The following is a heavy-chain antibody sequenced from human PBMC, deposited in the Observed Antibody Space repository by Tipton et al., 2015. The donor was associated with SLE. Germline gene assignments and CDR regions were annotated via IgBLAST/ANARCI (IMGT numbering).Heavy chain of an antibody. CDR3: ARDRRTIAALPWGDV. J-gene: IGHJ6*02. V-gene: IGHV3-74*01. CDR1: GFTFSSYW. D-gene: IGHD6-13*01. Sequence: SLRLSCAASGFTFSSYWMYWVRQAPGKGLVWVSRINSDGNSTGYADSVKGRFTISRDNAKNTLYLQMNSLRAEDTAVYYCARDRRTIAALPWGDVWGQGTTVTVSS. CDR2: INSDGNST.